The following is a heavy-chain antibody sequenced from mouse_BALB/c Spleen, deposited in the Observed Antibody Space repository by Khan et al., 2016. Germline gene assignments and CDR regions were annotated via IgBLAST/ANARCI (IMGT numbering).Heavy chain of an antibody. Sequence: EVKLLESGGGLVQPGGSLKVSCAASGFAFSRYWMSWVRQAPGKGLEWIGEINPDSGTINYTPSLKVKFIISRDNAKTTLYLQMSKVRSEDTALFYCARAGYCGYLDSWGQGTTVTVSA. J-gene: IGHJ3*01. CDR2: INPDSGTI. V-gene: IGHV4-1*02. D-gene: IGHD2-14*01. CDR1: GFAFSRYW. CDR3: ARAGYCGYLDS.